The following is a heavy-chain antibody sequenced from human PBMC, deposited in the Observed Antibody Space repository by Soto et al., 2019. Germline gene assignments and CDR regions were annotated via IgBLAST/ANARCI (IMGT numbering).Heavy chain of an antibody. D-gene: IGHD5-18*01. Sequence: EGPLVESGGGLFKPGGSVRLSCAGSRFTFSNAWMSWVRQAPGKALECVGRIKSKSDGGTTDYAAPVKGRFTISRDDSKNTLSLQMHSLKPEDTAMYYCTTLPLTQLWLGDFWGPGTLVTVSS. J-gene: IGHJ4*02. CDR3: TTLPLTQLWLGDF. V-gene: IGHV3-15*01. CDR1: RFTFSNAW. CDR2: IKSKSDGGTT.